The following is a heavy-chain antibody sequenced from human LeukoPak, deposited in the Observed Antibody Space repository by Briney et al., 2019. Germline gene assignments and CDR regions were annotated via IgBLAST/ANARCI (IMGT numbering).Heavy chain of an antibody. CDR1: GYTFTSYG. CDR3: ARDLHGGGVGAA. D-gene: IGHD1-26*01. CDR2: MSVYNGNT. V-gene: IGHV1-18*01. J-gene: IGHJ4*02. Sequence: ASVKVSCKASGYTFTSYGISWVRQAPGQGLEWMGWMSVYNGNTNYAQKVQGRVTMTADTSTNTACMDLRSLKLEDTAVYYCARDLHGGGVGAAWGQGTLVSVSS.